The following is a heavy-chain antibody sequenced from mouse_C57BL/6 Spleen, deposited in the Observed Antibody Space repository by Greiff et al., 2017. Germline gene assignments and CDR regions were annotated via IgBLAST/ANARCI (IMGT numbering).Heavy chain of an antibody. CDR1: GYTFTSYG. V-gene: IGHV1-81*01. J-gene: IGHJ2*01. Sequence: QVQLKESGAELARPGASVKLSCKASGYTFTSYGISWVKQRTGPGLEWIGEIYPRSGNTYYNEKFKGKATLTADKSSSTAYMELRSLTSEDSAVYFCARLVDDFDYWGQGTTLTVAS. CDR2: IYPRSGNT. CDR3: ARLVDDFDY. D-gene: IGHD1-1*02.